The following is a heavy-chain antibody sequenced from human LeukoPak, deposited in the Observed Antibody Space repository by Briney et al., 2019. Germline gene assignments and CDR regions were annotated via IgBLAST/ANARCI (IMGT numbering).Heavy chain of an antibody. J-gene: IGHJ4*02. Sequence: ASVKVSCKASGYTITGYYMHWVRQAPGKGLEWMGGFDPEDGETIYAQKFQGRVTMTEDTSTDTAYMELSSLRSEDTAVYYCARDLSTNLPTYYFDYWGQGTLVTVSS. CDR2: FDPEDGET. D-gene: IGHD2-2*01. V-gene: IGHV1-24*01. CDR1: GYTITGYY. CDR3: ARDLSTNLPTYYFDY.